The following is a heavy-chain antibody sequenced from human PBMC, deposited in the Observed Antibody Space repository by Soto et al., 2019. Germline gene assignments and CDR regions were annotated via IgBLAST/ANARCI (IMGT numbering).Heavy chain of an antibody. CDR1: GFTFSRHW. J-gene: IGHJ3*02. Sequence: EVQLVESGGGLVQPGGSLTLSCADSGFTFSRHWMHWVRQAPGKGLVWVSRIKTDGTSTSYADSVKGRFTISRDNAKNTLGLQMNSLTAEDTAVYYCARDMRAVPWYGGVSSAFDIWGQGTVVTVSS. CDR2: IKTDGTST. CDR3: ARDMRAVPWYGGVSSAFDI. V-gene: IGHV3-74*01. D-gene: IGHD3-10*01.